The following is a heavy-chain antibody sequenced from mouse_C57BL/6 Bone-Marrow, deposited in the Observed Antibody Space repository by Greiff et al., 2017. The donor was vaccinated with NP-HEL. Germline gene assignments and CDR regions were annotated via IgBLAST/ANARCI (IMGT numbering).Heavy chain of an antibody. D-gene: IGHD1-1*01. Sequence: QVQLQQPGAELVKPGASVKVSCKASGYTFTSYWMHWVKQRPGQGLEWIGRIHPSDSDTNYNQKFKGKATLTVDKSSSTAYMQLSSLTSEDSAVYYCAIPSTVVAWYFDVWGTGTTVTVSS. V-gene: IGHV1-74*01. CDR2: IHPSDSDT. J-gene: IGHJ1*03. CDR3: AIPSTVVAWYFDV. CDR1: GYTFTSYW.